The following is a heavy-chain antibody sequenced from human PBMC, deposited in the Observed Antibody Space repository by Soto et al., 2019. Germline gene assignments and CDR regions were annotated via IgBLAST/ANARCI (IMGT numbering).Heavy chain of an antibody. CDR1: GFTFSSYA. J-gene: IGHJ6*02. V-gene: IGHV3-30-3*01. Sequence: QVQLVESGGGVVQPGRSLRLSCAASGFTFSSYAMHWVRQAPGKGLEWVAVISYDGSNKYYADSVKGRFTISRDNSKNTLXXQXNXLRAEDTAVYYCARDQRGYYYGSGSYFFHYYYGMDVWGQGTTVTVSS. CDR3: ARDQRGYYYGSGSYFFHYYYGMDV. D-gene: IGHD3-10*01. CDR2: ISYDGSNK.